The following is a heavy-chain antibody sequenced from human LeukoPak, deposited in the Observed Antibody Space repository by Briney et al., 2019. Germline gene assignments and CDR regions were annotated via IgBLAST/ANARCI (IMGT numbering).Heavy chain of an antibody. Sequence: SETLSLTCTVSGGSISTSYSSWGRIRQPPEKGLEWIGSLRSNGTTYYNPSLKSRVTMSVDTSKNQFSLNLISVTAADTALYFCARLPTGFPNWFGPWGQGTLVTVSS. CDR3: ARLPTGFPNWFGP. V-gene: IGHV4-39*01. CDR1: GGSISTSYSS. J-gene: IGHJ5*02. CDR2: LRSNGTT.